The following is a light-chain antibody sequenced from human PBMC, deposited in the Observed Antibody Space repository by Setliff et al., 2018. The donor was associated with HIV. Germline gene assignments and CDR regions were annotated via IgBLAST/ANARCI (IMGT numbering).Light chain of an antibody. V-gene: IGLV2-14*01. CDR2: DVS. CDR3: SSYTSSSTLGV. Sequence: QSVLTQPASVSGYPGQSITISCTGTSSDVGGYNYVSWYRQHPGKAPKLMIYDVSNRPSGVSNRFSGSKSGNTASLTISGLQAEDEADYYCSSYTSSSTLGVFGTGTKVTVL. J-gene: IGLJ1*01. CDR1: SSDVGGYNY.